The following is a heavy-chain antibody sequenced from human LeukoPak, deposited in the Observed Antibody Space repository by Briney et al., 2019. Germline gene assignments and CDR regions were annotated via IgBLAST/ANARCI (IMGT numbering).Heavy chain of an antibody. V-gene: IGHV3-74*01. D-gene: IGHD1-14*01. CDR1: GFTFSDYW. CDR3: ARRNHADDY. J-gene: IGHJ4*02. CDR2: INSGGSRT. Sequence: GGSLRLSCAASGFTFSDYWMHWVRQVPGKGLVWVSRINSGGSRTTYADSVKGRFAISRDNAKNTLYLQMDSLRAEDTGVYYCARRNHADDYWGQGTLVTVSS.